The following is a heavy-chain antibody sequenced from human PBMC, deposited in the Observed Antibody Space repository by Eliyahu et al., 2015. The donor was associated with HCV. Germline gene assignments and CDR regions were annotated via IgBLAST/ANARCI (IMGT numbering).Heavy chain of an antibody. CDR3: ASSPWDTAMAPGYYGMDV. V-gene: IGHV4-39*01. CDR2: IYYSGST. J-gene: IGHJ6*02. Sequence: QLQLQESGPGLVKPSETLSLTCPVSGGSISSSSYXWGWIRQPPGKGLEWIGSIYYSGSTYYNPSLKSRVTISVDTSKNQFSLKLSSVTAADTAVYYCASSPWDTAMAPGYYGMDVWGQGTTVTVSS. CDR1: GGSISSSSYX. D-gene: IGHD5-18*01.